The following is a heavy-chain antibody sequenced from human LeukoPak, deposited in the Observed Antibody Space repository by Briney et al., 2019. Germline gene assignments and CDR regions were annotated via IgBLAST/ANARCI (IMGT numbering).Heavy chain of an antibody. CDR3: AKAGYSSSWPEYYFDY. CDR1: GGSVTRGAYS. CDR2: IYTSGDT. J-gene: IGHJ4*02. Sequence: PSETLSLTCTVSGGSVTRGAYSWTWIRQPVGKGLEWIGRIYTSGDTKYNPSLKSRVTISVGASNNQFSLKLTSVTAADTAVYYCAKAGYSSSWPEYYFDYWGQGTLVTVSS. V-gene: IGHV4-61*02. D-gene: IGHD6-13*01.